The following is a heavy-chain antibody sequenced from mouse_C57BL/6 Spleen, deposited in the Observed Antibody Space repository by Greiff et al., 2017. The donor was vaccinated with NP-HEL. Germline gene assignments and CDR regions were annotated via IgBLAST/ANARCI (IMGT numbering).Heavy chain of an antibody. CDR2: IYPGSGNT. J-gene: IGHJ3*01. CDR1: GYTFTDYY. CDR3: ARGSSGAWFAY. Sequence: QVQLQQSGAELVRPGASVKLSCKASGYTFTDYYINWVQQRPGQGLEWIARIYPGSGNTYYNEKFKGKATLTAENSSSTAYMQLSSLTSEDSAVDFCARGSSGAWFAYWGQGTLVTVSA. D-gene: IGHD1-1*01. V-gene: IGHV1-76*01.